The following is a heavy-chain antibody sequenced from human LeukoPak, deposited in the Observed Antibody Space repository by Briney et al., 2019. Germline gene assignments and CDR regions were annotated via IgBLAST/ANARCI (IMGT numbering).Heavy chain of an antibody. D-gene: IGHD3-3*01. Sequence: GESLKISCKGSAVTFNNYWIGWVRQLPGKGLDWMGIIYPGDSETRYSPSFQGQVTMSVDKSINTAYLHWGSLKASDTAIYFCARLSTRLLDHWGQGIRVTVSS. CDR1: AVTFNNYW. J-gene: IGHJ4*02. CDR3: ARLSTRLLDH. CDR2: IYPGDSET. V-gene: IGHV5-51*01.